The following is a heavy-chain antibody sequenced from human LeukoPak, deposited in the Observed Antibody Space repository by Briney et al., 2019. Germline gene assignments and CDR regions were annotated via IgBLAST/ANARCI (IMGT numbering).Heavy chain of an antibody. CDR2: FDPEDDEI. CDR1: GYSLSELS. D-gene: IGHD1-26*01. CDR3: AKDGGTYSADY. J-gene: IGHJ4*02. V-gene: IGHV1-24*01. Sequence: GASVKVSCKVSGYSLSELSIHWVRQAPGKGLEWMGGFDPEDDEIIYAQKFRGRVTLTEDTPTDTASMELSSLRSEDTAVYYCAKDGGTYSADYWGQGTLVTVSS.